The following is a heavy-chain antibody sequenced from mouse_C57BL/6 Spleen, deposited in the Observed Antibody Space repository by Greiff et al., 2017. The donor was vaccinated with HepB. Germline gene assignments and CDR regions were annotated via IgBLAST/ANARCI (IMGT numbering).Heavy chain of an antibody. V-gene: IGHV1-26*01. J-gene: IGHJ4*01. CDR1: GYTFTDYY. Sequence: VQLQQSGPELVKPGASVKISCKASGYTFTDYYMNWVKQSHGKSLEWIGDINPNNGGTSYNQKFKGKATLTVDKSSSTAYMELRSLTSEDSAVYYCARRDYYAMDYWGQGTSVTDSS. CDR2: INPNNGGT. CDR3: ARRDYYAMDY.